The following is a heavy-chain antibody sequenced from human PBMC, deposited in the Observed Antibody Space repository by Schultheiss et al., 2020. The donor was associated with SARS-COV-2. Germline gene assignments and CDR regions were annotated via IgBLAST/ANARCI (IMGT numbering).Heavy chain of an antibody. D-gene: IGHD3-3*01. Sequence: ASVKVSCKASGGTFSSYAISWVRQAPGQGLEWMGWISAYNGNTNYAQKLQGRVTMTTDTSTSTAYMELRSLRSDDTAVYYCARVRDYDFWSGYSCLDYWGQGTLVTVSS. CDR1: GGTFSSYA. V-gene: IGHV1-18*01. J-gene: IGHJ4*02. CDR3: ARVRDYDFWSGYSCLDY. CDR2: ISAYNGNT.